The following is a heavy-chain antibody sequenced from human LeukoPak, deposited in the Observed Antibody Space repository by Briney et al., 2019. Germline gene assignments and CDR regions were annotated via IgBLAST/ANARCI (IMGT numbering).Heavy chain of an antibody. V-gene: IGHV3-9*01. CDR2: ISWNSGSI. CDR3: ARDSGWTRVDFDY. CDR1: GFTFDDYA. Sequence: PGRSLRLSCAASGFTFDDYAMHWVRQAPGKGLEWVSGISWNSGSIGYADSVKGRFTISRDNAKNSLYLQMNSLRVEDTAVYYCARDSGWTRVDFDYWGQGTLVTVSS. J-gene: IGHJ4*02. D-gene: IGHD6-19*01.